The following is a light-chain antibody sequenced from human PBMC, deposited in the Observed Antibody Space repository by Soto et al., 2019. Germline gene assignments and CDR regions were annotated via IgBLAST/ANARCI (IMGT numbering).Light chain of an antibody. J-gene: IGKJ1*01. CDR3: QQYYSIPWT. CDR2: WAS. Sequence: DIVMTQSPDSLALSLGERATINCKSSQSILHSSNNKICLAWYQQKTVQPPKVLIYWASNREYGIPDRFSGSGSGTDFTLTISSLQAEDVAVYYCQQYYSIPWTFGQGTKVEIK. CDR1: QSILHSSNNKIC. V-gene: IGKV4-1*01.